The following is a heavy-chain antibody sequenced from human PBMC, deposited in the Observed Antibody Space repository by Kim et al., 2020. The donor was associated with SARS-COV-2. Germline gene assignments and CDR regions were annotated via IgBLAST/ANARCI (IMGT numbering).Heavy chain of an antibody. CDR3: ARSPIDY. CDR1: GYTFTTYA. CDR2: INGANGDT. V-gene: IGHV1-3*01. J-gene: IGHJ4*02. Sequence: ASVKVSCKASGYTFTTYAMHWVRQAPGQRLEWMGWINGANGDTKYSQKFQGRVTVTRDTSASTAYMELNSLRSEDTAVYYCARSPIDYWGQGTLVTVSS.